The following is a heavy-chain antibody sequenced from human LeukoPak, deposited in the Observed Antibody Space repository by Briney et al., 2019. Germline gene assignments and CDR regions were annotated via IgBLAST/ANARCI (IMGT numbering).Heavy chain of an antibody. Sequence: SETLSLTCTVSGDSISSSTYYWGWIRQPPGKGLEWIGSIYYSGSTYYNPSLKSRVTISVDTSKNQFSLKLTSVTAADTAVYYCARPYSSGTGDCEYWGQGILVTVSS. CDR2: IYYSGST. CDR1: GDSISSSTYY. D-gene: IGHD6-19*01. CDR3: ARPYSSGTGDCEY. J-gene: IGHJ4*02. V-gene: IGHV4-39*01.